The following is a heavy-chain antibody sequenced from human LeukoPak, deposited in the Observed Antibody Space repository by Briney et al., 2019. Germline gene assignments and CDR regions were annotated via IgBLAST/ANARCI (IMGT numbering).Heavy chain of an antibody. J-gene: IGHJ4*02. V-gene: IGHV3-23*01. CDR2: ISGSGGST. D-gene: IGHD6-13*01. CDR1: GLTFSSYA. CDR3: AEDIAAAATLDY. Sequence: PGGSLRLSCAASGLTFSSYAMSWVRQAPGKGLEWVSAISGSGGSTYYADSVKGRFTISRDNSKNTLYLQMNSLRAEDTAVYYCAEDIAAAATLDYWGQGTLVTVSS.